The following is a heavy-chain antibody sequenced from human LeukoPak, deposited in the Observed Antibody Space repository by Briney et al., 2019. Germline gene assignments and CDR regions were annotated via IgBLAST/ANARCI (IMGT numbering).Heavy chain of an antibody. J-gene: IGHJ4*02. D-gene: IGHD6-13*01. CDR1: GFTFSDYS. V-gene: IGHV3-21*01. CDR2: VNTVSSYI. Sequence: GGSLRLSCAASGFTFSDYSMNWVRQAPGKGLEWVASVNTVSSYIYYADSMRGRFTISRDNAKNSLFLQMNSLRAEDTAVYYCVRVEGRSSCPDYWGQGTLVTVSS. CDR3: VRVEGRSSCPDY.